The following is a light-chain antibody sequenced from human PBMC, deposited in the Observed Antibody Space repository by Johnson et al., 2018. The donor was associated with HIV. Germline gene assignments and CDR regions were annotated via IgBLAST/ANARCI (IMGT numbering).Light chain of an antibody. CDR3: GTWDSSLSAGRV. V-gene: IGLV1-51*02. Sequence: QSVLTQPPSVSAAPGQKVTISCSGSSSNIGNNNVSWYQQLPGTAPKLLIYENNKRPSGIPDRFSGSKSGTSATLGITGLQNGDEADYYCGTWDSSLSAGRVFGTGTKVTVL. J-gene: IGLJ1*01. CDR2: ENN. CDR1: SSNIGNNN.